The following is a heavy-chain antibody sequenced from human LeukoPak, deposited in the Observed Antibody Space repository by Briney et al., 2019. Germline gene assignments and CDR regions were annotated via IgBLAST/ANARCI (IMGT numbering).Heavy chain of an antibody. Sequence: GGSLRLSCAASEFIFSTYAMHWVRQAPGKGLEWVAVISSDGDNEYYADSVKGRFTISRDNSKGTLYLQMNSLRPEDTAVFYCARAYGYSYALDYWGQGALVTVSS. CDR3: ARAYGYSYALDY. V-gene: IGHV3-30*04. CDR1: EFIFSTYA. D-gene: IGHD5-12*01. CDR2: ISSDGDNE. J-gene: IGHJ4*02.